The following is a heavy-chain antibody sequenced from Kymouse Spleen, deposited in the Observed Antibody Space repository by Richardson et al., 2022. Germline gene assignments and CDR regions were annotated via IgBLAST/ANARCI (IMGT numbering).Heavy chain of an antibody. CDR2: ISYDGSNK. D-gene: IGHD1-26*01. Sequence: QVQLVESGGGVVQPGRSLRLSCAASGFTFSSYGMHWVRQAPGKGLEWVAVISYDGSNKYYADSVKGRFTISRDNSKNTLYLQMNSLRAEDTAVYYCAKWELEPYWGQGTMVTVSS. J-gene: IGHJ3*02. V-gene: IGHV3-30*18. CDR3: AKWELEPY. CDR1: GFTFSSYG.